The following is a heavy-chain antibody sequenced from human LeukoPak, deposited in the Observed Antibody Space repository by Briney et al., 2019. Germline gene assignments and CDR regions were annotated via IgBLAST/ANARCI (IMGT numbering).Heavy chain of an antibody. J-gene: IGHJ4*02. CDR3: ARDGPYSGSAPDY. CDR2: ISYDGSNK. V-gene: IGHV3-30-3*01. Sequence: GGSLRLSCAASGFTFSSYAMHWVRQAPGKGLEWVAVISYDGSNKYYADSVKGRFTISRDNSKNTLYLQMNSLRAEDTAVYYCARDGPYSGSAPDYWGQGTLVTVSS. D-gene: IGHD1-26*01. CDR1: GFTFSSYA.